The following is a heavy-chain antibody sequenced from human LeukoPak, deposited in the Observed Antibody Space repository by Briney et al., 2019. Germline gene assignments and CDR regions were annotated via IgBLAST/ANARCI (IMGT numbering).Heavy chain of an antibody. J-gene: IGHJ4*02. CDR2: IRGDEGDK. V-gene: IGHV3-7*03. Sequence: GGSLRLSCTVSGFTFRNYWMAWVRQAPGKGLEWVSNIRGDEGDKNSVDSVKGRFTISRDNAKKSLYLQMNSLRVEGTAVYYCARDVGGALDYWGQGTLVTVSS. D-gene: IGHD4-17*01. CDR3: ARDVGGALDY. CDR1: GFTFRNYW.